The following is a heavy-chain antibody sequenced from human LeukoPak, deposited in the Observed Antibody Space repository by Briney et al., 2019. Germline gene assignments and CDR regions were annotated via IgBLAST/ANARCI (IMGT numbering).Heavy chain of an antibody. V-gene: IGHV4-39*01. CDR1: GGSISSASYF. Sequence: SETLSLTCTVSGGSISSASYFWGWIRQPPGKGLEWIGTLYYGGSTYYNASLKSRVTMSGDTSRDQFSLRLYSVNAADTAVYYCAKAWVRYSDSSGLYAFDFWGRGTTVTASS. D-gene: IGHD3-22*01. J-gene: IGHJ3*01. CDR3: AKAWVRYSDSSGLYAFDF. CDR2: LYYGGST.